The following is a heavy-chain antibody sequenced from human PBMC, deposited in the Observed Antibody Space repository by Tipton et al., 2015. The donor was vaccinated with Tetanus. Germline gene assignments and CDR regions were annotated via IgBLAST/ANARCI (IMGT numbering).Heavy chain of an antibody. D-gene: IGHD4-23*01. CDR2: IHRGGST. CDR3: ARDGSYGGTLISDY. V-gene: IGHV4-34*01. Sequence: LRLSCGVFGDYLSDYYWTWVRQPPGKGLEWIGEIHRGGSTNYNPSLKSRVSMSVDTAKNRFSLTLTSVTAADTAVYYCARDGSYGGTLISDYWGQGTQVTVSS. J-gene: IGHJ4*02. CDR1: GDYLSDYY.